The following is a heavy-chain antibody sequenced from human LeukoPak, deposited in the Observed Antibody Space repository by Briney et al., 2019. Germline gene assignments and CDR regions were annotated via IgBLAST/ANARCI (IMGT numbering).Heavy chain of an antibody. Sequence: GGSLRLSCAASGFTFSGSAMHWVRQASGKGLEWVGRIRSKANSYATAYAASVKGRFTISRDDSKNTAYLQMNSLKTEDTAVYYCTRHLEYSSSFDYWGQGTLVTVSS. V-gene: IGHV3-73*01. CDR3: TRHLEYSSSFDY. D-gene: IGHD6-6*01. CDR2: IRSKANSYAT. CDR1: GFTFSGSA. J-gene: IGHJ4*02.